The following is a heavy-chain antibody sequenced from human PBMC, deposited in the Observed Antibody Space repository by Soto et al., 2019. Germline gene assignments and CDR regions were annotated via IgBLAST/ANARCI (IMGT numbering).Heavy chain of an antibody. D-gene: IGHD4-17*01. J-gene: IGHJ6*02. V-gene: IGHV4-59*10. CDR1: GASITSHY. CDR3: ARSSGDDFFYYGMDV. CDR2: VYARGAT. Sequence: PSETLSLTCSVSGASITSHYWNWIRQSAGEGLQWIGRVYARGATNYNPSLKGRVTISGDTSKNQFSLKLTSVTAADTAVYYCARSSGDDFFYYGMDVWGHGTTVTVSS.